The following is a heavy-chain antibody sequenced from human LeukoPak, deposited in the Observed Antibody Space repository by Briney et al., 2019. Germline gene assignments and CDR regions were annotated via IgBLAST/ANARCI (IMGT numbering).Heavy chain of an antibody. D-gene: IGHD3-22*01. J-gene: IGHJ4*02. V-gene: IGHV1-3*01. CDR2: INGGSGNT. CDR3: ANPRYDSSGYYYVD. CDR1: GYTFTDYT. Sequence: ASVKVSCKASGYTFTDYTMHWLRQAPGQRLDWMGWINGGSGNTKYSPEFQGRVTITRDTSASTAYMELSSLRSEDTAVYYCANPRYDSSGYYYVDWGQGTLVTVSS.